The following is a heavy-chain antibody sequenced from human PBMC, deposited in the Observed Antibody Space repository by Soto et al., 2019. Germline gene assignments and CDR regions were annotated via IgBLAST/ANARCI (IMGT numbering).Heavy chain of an antibody. CDR3: ARGGYYDSSGYYSLAFDY. Sequence: PGGSLRLSCAASGFTFTSYSMYWVRQAPGKGLEWVSYIRGTTHYADSVKGRFTISRDNARSSLYLQMNSLRADDTAVYYCARGGYYDSSGYYSLAFDYWGQGTLVTVSS. CDR1: GFTFTSYS. J-gene: IGHJ4*02. CDR2: IRGTT. D-gene: IGHD3-22*01. V-gene: IGHV3-48*01.